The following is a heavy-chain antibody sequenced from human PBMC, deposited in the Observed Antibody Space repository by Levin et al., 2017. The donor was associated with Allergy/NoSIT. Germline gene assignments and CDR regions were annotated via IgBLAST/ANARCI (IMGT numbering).Heavy chain of an antibody. J-gene: IGHJ4*02. Sequence: GSLRLSCAVYGGSFSGYYWSWIRQPPGKGLEWIGEINHSGSTNYNPSLKSRVTISVDTSKNQFSLKLSSVTAADTAVYYCARDGYSYGDWGQGTLVTVSS. V-gene: IGHV4-34*01. CDR2: INHSGST. D-gene: IGHD5-18*01. CDR3: ARDGYSYGD. CDR1: GGSFSGYY.